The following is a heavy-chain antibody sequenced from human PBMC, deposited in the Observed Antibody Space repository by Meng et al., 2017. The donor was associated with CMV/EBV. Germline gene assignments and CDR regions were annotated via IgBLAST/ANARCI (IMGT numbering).Heavy chain of an antibody. CDR2: MNPNSGNT. CDR3: ARGPVVVVPAATRYYYYGMDV. J-gene: IGHJ6*02. V-gene: IGHV1-8*01. CDR1: GYTFTSYD. D-gene: IGHD2-2*01. Sequence: ASVKVSCKASGYTFTSYDINWVRQATGQGLEWMGWMNPNSGNTGYAQKFQGRVTMTRNTSISTAYMELSSLRSEDMAVYYCARGPVVVVPAATRYYYYGMDVWGQGTTVTVSS.